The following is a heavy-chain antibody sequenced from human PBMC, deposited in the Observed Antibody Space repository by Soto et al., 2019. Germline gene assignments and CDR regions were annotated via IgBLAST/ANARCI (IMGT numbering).Heavy chain of an antibody. CDR2: IKSKTDGGTT. D-gene: IGHD3-22*01. V-gene: IGHV3-15*01. J-gene: IGHJ4*02. Sequence: EVQLVESGGGLVKPGGSLRLSCAASGFTFSNAWMSWVRQAPGKGLEWVGRIKSKTDGGTTDYAAPVKGRFTISRDDSKNTLYLQMNSLKTEDTAVYYCTTQAARDYYDSSGYYLDYWGQGTLVTVSS. CDR3: TTQAARDYYDSSGYYLDY. CDR1: GFTFSNAW.